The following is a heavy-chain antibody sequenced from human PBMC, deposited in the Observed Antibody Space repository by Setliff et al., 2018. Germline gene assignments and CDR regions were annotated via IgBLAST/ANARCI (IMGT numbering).Heavy chain of an antibody. J-gene: IGHJ5*02. CDR2: INHSGST. D-gene: IGHD6-19*01. Sequence: SETLSLTCTVSGGSISSSSYYWSWIRQPPGKGLEWIGEINHSGSTNYNPSLKSRVTISVDTSKNQFSLKLSSVTAADTAVYYCARRSGWPNWFDPWGQGTLVTVSS. CDR3: ARRSGWPNWFDP. V-gene: IGHV4-39*07. CDR1: GGSISSSSYY.